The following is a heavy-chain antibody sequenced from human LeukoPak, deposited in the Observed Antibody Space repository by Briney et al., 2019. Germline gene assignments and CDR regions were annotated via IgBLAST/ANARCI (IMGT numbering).Heavy chain of an antibody. V-gene: IGHV4-61*02. D-gene: IGHD6-19*01. Sequence: NPSETLSLTCTVSGGSISSGSYYWSWIRQPAGKGLEWIGRIYTSGSTNYNPSLKSRVTISVDTSKNQFSLKLSSVTAADTAVHYCARETLAVSIDYWGQGTLVTVSS. CDR2: IYTSGST. J-gene: IGHJ4*02. CDR3: ARETLAVSIDY. CDR1: GGSISSGSYY.